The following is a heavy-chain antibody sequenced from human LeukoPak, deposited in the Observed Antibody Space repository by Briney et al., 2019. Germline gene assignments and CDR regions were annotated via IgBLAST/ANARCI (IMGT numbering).Heavy chain of an antibody. CDR3: ARGNDFWSGYYLDYFVY. CDR1: GDSMTSYY. Sequence: SETLSLACTVSGDSMTSYYWSWIRQPPGKGLEWIGYIYYSGSTNYNPSLKSRVTISVDTSKNQFSLKLSSVTAADTAVYYCARGNDFWSGYYLDYFVYWGQGTLVTVSS. V-gene: IGHV4-59*01. J-gene: IGHJ4*02. CDR2: IYYSGST. D-gene: IGHD3-3*01.